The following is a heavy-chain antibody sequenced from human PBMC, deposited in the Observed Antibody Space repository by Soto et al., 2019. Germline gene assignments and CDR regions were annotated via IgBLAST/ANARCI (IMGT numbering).Heavy chain of an antibody. CDR1: GFTFSSYW. CDR2: IKQDGSEK. V-gene: IGHV3-7*01. D-gene: IGHD2-8*01. Sequence: GGSLRLSCAASGFTFSSYWMSWVRQAPGKGLEWVANIKQDGSEKYYVDSVKGRFTISRDNAKNSLYLQMNSLRAEDTAVYYCARVDRYCTNGVCYTGEAFDIWGQGTMVTVSS. J-gene: IGHJ3*02. CDR3: ARVDRYCTNGVCYTGEAFDI.